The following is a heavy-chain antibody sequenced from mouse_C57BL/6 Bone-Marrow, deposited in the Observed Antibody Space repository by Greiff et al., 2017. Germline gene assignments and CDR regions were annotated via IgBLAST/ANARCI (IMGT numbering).Heavy chain of an antibody. V-gene: IGHV1-59*01. J-gene: IGHJ1*03. CDR2: IDPSDSYT. CDR3: ARDYDYDDWYFDV. D-gene: IGHD2-4*01. CDR1: GYTFTSYW. Sequence: VKLQQPGAELVRPGTSVKLSCKASGYTFTSYWMHWVKQRPGQGLEWIGVIDPSDSYTNYNQKFKGKATLTVDTSSSTAYMQLSSLTSEDSAVYYCARDYDYDDWYFDVWGTGTTVTVSS.